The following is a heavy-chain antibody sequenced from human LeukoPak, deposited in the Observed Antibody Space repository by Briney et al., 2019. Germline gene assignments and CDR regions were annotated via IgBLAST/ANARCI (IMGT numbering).Heavy chain of an antibody. CDR2: IYYSGST. V-gene: IGHV4-30-4*07. Sequence: SQTLSLTCAVSGGSISSGGYSWSWIRQPPGKGLEWIGYIYYSGSTYYNPSLKSRVTISVDTSKNQFSLKLSPVTAADTAVYYCARAPVYCSGGSCSDWFDPWGQGTLVTVSS. J-gene: IGHJ5*02. CDR3: ARAPVYCSGGSCSDWFDP. D-gene: IGHD2-15*01. CDR1: GGSISSGGYS.